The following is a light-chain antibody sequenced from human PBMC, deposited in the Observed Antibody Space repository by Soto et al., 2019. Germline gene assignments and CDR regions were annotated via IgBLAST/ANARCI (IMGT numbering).Light chain of an antibody. J-gene: IGKJ2*01. Sequence: DIQMTQSPSSLSASVGDRVTITCQASRDISVYLNWYQQRPGKPPKLLIYDASNLQTGVPSRFSGSGSGTHFTFTISSLQPEEIATYYCQQYDNLPPYTFGQGTKLDIK. CDR3: QQYDNLPPYT. CDR1: RDISVY. V-gene: IGKV1-33*01. CDR2: DAS.